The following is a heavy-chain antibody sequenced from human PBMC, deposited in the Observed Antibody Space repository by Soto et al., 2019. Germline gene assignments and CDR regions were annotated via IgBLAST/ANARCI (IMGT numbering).Heavy chain of an antibody. J-gene: IGHJ4*02. CDR2: IYYSGTT. V-gene: IGHV4-28*01. CDR3: ARRAIKTPIDT. CDR1: GYSISSSNW. D-gene: IGHD2-21*02. Sequence: SETLSLTWAVSGYSISSSNWWGSIRHPPGKGLEWIGYIYYSGTTYYNPSLKSRVTMSVDTSKNQFSLKLTSVTAVATAVYYCARRAIKTPIDTWGQEDLLTVSS.